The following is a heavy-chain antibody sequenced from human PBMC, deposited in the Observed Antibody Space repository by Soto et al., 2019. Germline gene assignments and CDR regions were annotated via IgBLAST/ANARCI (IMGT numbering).Heavy chain of an antibody. D-gene: IGHD2-15*01. J-gene: IGHJ5*02. Sequence: SETLSLTLTVSGYSISSGYHWAWIRQPPGRGLGWLGSGHYSGNTYYNPSLKSRLTISVDKSKNQFSLNLSSVTAADTAVYYCARQDRVVAEGRWFDPWGQGTLVTVSS. CDR1: GYSISSGYH. V-gene: IGHV4-38-2*02. CDR3: ARQDRVVAEGRWFDP. CDR2: GHYSGNT.